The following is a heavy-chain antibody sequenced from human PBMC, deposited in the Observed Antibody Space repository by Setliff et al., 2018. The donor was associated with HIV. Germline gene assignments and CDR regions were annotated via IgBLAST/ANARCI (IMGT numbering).Heavy chain of an antibody. CDR1: GFTFSDYY. D-gene: IGHD2-8*02. CDR3: AKSLLVAGNDY. J-gene: IGHJ4*02. V-gene: IGHV3-11*03. CDR2: ISSSSSYT. Sequence: PGGSLRLSCAASGFTFSDYYMSWIRQAPGKGLEWVSYISSSSSYTNYADSVKGRFTISRDNAKNSLYLQMNSLRAEDTALYYCAKSLLVAGNDYWGQGTLVTVSS.